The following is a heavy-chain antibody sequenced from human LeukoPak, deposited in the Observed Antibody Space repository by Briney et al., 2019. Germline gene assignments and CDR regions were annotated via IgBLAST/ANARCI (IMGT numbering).Heavy chain of an antibody. D-gene: IGHD4-17*01. CDR3: ARDAPGDYPLG. J-gene: IGHJ4*02. Sequence: GGSLRLSCAASGFTFSSYGMHWVRQAPGKGLEWVAVIWYDGSNKYYADSVKGRFTISRDNSKNTLYLQMNSLRAEDTAVYYCARDAPGDYPLGWGQGTLAAVSS. CDR2: IWYDGSNK. V-gene: IGHV3-33*01. CDR1: GFTFSSYG.